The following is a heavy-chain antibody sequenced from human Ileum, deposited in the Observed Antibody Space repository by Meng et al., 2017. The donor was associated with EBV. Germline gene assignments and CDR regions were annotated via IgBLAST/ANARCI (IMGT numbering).Heavy chain of an antibody. CDR1: GGSISSSNL. CDR2: IYHSGST. CDR3: ARGGQWLPIDY. V-gene: IGHV4-4*02. J-gene: IGHJ4*02. Sequence: VQLLESGPGMVKPAGTLSLTCAASGGSISSSNLWSWGREPRGKGLEWIGEIYHSGSTNYTRYLKGRVTMSGDKSKSQFSLKLSSVTAADTAVYYCARGGQWLPIDYWGQGTLVTVSS. D-gene: IGHD6-19*01.